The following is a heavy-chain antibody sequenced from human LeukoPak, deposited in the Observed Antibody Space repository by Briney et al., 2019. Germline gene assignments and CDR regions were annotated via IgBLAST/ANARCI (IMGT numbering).Heavy chain of an antibody. D-gene: IGHD3-16*01. V-gene: IGHV1-2*02. CDR3: ARDPVGITA. Sequence: GASVKVSCKASGYTFTSYGISWVRQATGQGLEWMGWINPNSGGTNYAQKFQGRVTMTRDTSISTAYMELSRLRSDDTAVYYCARDPVGITAWGQGTLVTVSS. CDR1: GYTFTSYG. CDR2: INPNSGGT. J-gene: IGHJ4*02.